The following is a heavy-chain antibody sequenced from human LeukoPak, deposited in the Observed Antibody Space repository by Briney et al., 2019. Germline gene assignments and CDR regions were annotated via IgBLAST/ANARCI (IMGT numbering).Heavy chain of an antibody. Sequence: ASVKVSCKASGYTFTSYDINWVRQATGQGVEWRGWMNPNSGNTGYAQKFQGRVTITRNTSISTAYMELSSLRSEDTAVYYCARTTYSSSWYYYYYYMDVWGKGTPVTVSS. CDR1: GYTFTSYD. V-gene: IGHV1-8*03. CDR2: MNPNSGNT. CDR3: ARTTYSSSWYYYYYYMDV. D-gene: IGHD6-13*01. J-gene: IGHJ6*03.